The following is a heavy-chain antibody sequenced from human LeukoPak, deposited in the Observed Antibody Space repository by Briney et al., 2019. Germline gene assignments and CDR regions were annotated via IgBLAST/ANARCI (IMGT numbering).Heavy chain of an antibody. Sequence: ASVKLSCKASGYTFTSYDINWVRQAPGQGLEWMGWMNPNSGNTGYAQKFQGRGTMTRNTSTSTAYMELSSLRSEATAVYYCAGGKIDEQLGYYFDYWGQGTLVTVSS. V-gene: IGHV1-8*01. J-gene: IGHJ4*02. CDR2: MNPNSGNT. CDR1: GYTFTSYD. D-gene: IGHD6-6*01. CDR3: AGGKIDEQLGYYFDY.